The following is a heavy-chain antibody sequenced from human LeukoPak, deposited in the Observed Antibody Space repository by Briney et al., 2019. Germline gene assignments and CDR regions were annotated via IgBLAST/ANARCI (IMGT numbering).Heavy chain of an antibody. CDR1: GFTFSSYT. D-gene: IGHD1-1*01. V-gene: IGHV3-21*01. J-gene: IGHJ4*02. Sequence: TGGSLRLSCAASGFTFSSYTMHWIRQAPGKGLEWVSSISGSNSYIFYADSVKGRFTVSRDNAKDSLYLQMNSLRAEDTAVYYCARALTTLTYEGYWGQGTLVTVSS. CDR3: ARALTTLTYEGY. CDR2: ISGSNSYI.